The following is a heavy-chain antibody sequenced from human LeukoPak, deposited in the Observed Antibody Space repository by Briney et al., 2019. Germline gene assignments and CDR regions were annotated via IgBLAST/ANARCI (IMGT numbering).Heavy chain of an antibody. CDR2: IYYSGST. D-gene: IGHD3-10*01. V-gene: IGHV4-39*07. Sequence: SETLSLTCTVSGGSISSSTYYWGWIRQPPGKGLEWIGSIYYSGSTNYNPSLKSRVTISVDTSKNQFSLKLSSVTAADTAVYYCARAFGEPITYYYYYMDVWGKGTTVTISS. CDR3: ARAFGEPITYYYYYMDV. CDR1: GGSISSSTYY. J-gene: IGHJ6*03.